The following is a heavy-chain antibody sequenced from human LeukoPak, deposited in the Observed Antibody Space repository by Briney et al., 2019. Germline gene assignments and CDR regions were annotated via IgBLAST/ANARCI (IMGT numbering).Heavy chain of an antibody. V-gene: IGHV1-2*02. J-gene: IGHJ4*02. D-gene: IGHD1-26*01. CDR3: ARSIVGATPINY. Sequence: EASVKVSCKASGYTFTSYYMHWVRQAPGQGLEWMGWINSKSGGTNYAQKFQGRVTMTRDTSISTAYMDLSRLRSDDAAVYYCARSIVGATPINYWGQGTLVTVSS. CDR2: INSKSGGT. CDR1: GYTFTSYY.